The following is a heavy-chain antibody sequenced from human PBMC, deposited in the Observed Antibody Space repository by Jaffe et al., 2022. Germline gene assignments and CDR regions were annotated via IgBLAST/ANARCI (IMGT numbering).Heavy chain of an antibody. V-gene: IGHV1-46*03. CDR2: INPSGGST. Sequence: QVQLVQSGAEVKKPGASVKVSCKASGYTFTSYYMHWVRQAPGQGLEWMGIINPSGGSTSYAQKFQGRVTMTRDTSTSTVYMELSSLRSEDTAVYYCARDRDPQRGHWYFDLWGRGTLVTVSS. CDR1: GYTFTSYY. CDR3: ARDRDPQRGHWYFDL. J-gene: IGHJ2*01.